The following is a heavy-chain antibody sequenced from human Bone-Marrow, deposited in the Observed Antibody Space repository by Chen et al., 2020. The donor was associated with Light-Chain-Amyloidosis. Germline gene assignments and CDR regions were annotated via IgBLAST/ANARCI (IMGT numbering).Heavy chain of an antibody. J-gene: IGHJ2*01. CDR1: GFTFSTYA. CDR2: ITDNGGTT. CDR3: ARDTLGTDWYFDL. Sequence: EVQLVVSGGGLVQPGGSLRHSCEALGFTFSTYAMHWVRQAPGKGLEYVSAITDNGGTTYYANSVKGRFTISRDNSKNTLYLQMGSLRVEDMAVYYCARDTLGTDWYFDLWGRGTLVTVSS. V-gene: IGHV3-64*01. D-gene: IGHD1-26*01.